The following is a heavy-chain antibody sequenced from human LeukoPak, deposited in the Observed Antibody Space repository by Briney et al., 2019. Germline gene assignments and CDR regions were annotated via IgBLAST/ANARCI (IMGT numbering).Heavy chain of an antibody. J-gene: IGHJ4*02. CDR3: ARVRGDLYYFDY. CDR2: ISSSGSTI. V-gene: IGHV3-48*03. D-gene: IGHD2-21*01. Sequence: GGSLRLSCAASGFTFSSYEMNWVRQAPGKGLEWVSYISSSGSTIYYADSVKGRFTISRDNAKNSLYLQMNSLRAEDTAVYYCARVRGDLYYFDYWGQGTLVTVSS. CDR1: GFTFSSYE.